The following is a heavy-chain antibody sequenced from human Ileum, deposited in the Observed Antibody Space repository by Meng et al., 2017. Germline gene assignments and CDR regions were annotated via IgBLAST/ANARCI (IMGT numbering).Heavy chain of an antibody. Sequence: LESARACVMRPVTWSLPLAVSWVHISSGTWWSWVRQPPGKGLQWIGEFHPGSGATYNPSLKARVTISVDTSMQQFSLQLTSVTAADTAVYYCAKNGAYCLESWGQGTLVTVSS. D-gene: IGHD2-21*01. V-gene: IGHV4-4*03. CDR2: FHPGSGA. J-gene: IGHJ4*02. CDR1: WVHISSGTW. CDR3: AKNGAYCLES.